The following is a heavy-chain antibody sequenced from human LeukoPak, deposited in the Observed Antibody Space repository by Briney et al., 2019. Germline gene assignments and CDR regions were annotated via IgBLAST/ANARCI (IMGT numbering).Heavy chain of an antibody. CDR1: GYNFNTYG. D-gene: IGHD5-18*01. CDR3: VRDLARGYSYGYNAFDI. Sequence: ASVKVSCKASGYNFNTYGIGWVRQAPRQGLEWMGWITAANGNTNYAQKVQGRVTMTTDTSTSTAYMELRSLRSDDTAVYFYVRDLARGYSYGYNAFDIWGQGTMVTVSS. CDR2: ITAANGNT. J-gene: IGHJ3*02. V-gene: IGHV1-18*01.